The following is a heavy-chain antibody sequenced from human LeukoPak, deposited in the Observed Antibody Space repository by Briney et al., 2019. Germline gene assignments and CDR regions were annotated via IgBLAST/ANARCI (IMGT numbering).Heavy chain of an antibody. D-gene: IGHD6-13*01. CDR3: ARGGSSSWYFHYYYYYMDV. Sequence: PSETLSLTCTVSGGSISSSSYYWGWIRQPPGKGLEWIGSIYYSGSTYYNPSLKSRVTISVDTSKNQFSLKLSSVTAADTAVYYCARGGSSSWYFHYYYYYMDVWGKGTTVTVSS. V-gene: IGHV4-39*07. J-gene: IGHJ6*03. CDR2: IYYSGST. CDR1: GGSISSSSYY.